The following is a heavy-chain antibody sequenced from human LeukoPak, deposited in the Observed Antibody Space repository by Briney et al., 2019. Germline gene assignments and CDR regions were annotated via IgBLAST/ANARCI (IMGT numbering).Heavy chain of an antibody. V-gene: IGHV3-30*02. CDR3: AKGAYDFWSGYYNPDYYYYYMDV. CDR2: IRYDGSNK. D-gene: IGHD3-3*01. CDR1: GFTFSSYG. Sequence: PGGSLRLSCAAYGFTFSSYGMHWVRQAPGKGLEWVAFIRYDGSNKYYADSVKGRFTISRDNSKNTLYLQMNSLRAEDTAVYYCAKGAYDFWSGYYNPDYYYYYMDVWGKGTTVTVSS. J-gene: IGHJ6*03.